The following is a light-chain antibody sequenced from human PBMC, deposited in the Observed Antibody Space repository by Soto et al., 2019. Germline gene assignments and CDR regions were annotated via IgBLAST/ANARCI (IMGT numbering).Light chain of an antibody. V-gene: IGKV1-27*01. CDR3: QKYNSAPYA. CDR2: TAS. CDR1: QGITKY. Sequence: DIQMTQSPSSLSASVGDRVTITFRASQGITKYLAWSQQKRGKVPILLIQTASTLQSGVPSRFSGSGYWTDYTLNISSLPTEDVATYYCQKYNSAPYAVGHGTKVDIK. J-gene: IGKJ3*01.